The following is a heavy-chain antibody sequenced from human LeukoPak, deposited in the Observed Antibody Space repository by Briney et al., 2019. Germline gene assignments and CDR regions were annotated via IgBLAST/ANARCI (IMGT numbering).Heavy chain of an antibody. CDR2: IYYSGST. CDR3: ARDRRDYYDSSGYSYYYGMDV. V-gene: IGHV4-59*01. Sequence: SETLSLTCTVSGGSISSYYWSWIRQPPGKGLEGIGYIYYSGSTNYNPSLKSRVTISVDTSKNQFSLKLSSVTAADTAVYYCARDRRDYYDSSGYSYYYGMDVWGQGTTVTVSS. D-gene: IGHD3-22*01. J-gene: IGHJ6*02. CDR1: GGSISSYY.